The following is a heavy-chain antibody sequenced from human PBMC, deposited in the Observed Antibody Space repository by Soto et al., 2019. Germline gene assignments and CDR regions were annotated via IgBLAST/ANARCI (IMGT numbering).Heavy chain of an antibody. CDR2: IYYSGST. D-gene: IGHD6-6*01. CDR1: GGSISSSSYC. CDR3: ARHGSSSAPFFDY. V-gene: IGHV4-39*01. J-gene: IGHJ4*02. Sequence: QLQLQESGPGLVKPSETLSLTCTVSGGSISSSSYCWGWIRQPPGKGLEWIGSIYYSGSTYYNPSLKSRVTISVDTSKNQSSLKLSSVTAADTAVYYCARHGSSSAPFFDYWGQGTLVTVSS.